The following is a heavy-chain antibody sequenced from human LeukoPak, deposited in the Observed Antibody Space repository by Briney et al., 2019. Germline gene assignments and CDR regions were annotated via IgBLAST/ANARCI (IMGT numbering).Heavy chain of an antibody. CDR2: INSDGSSI. CDR1: GFTFSSYW. D-gene: IGHD5-12*01. Sequence: GGSLRLSCAASGFTFSSYWMHWVRQAPGKGLVWVSCINSDGSSITYADSVKGRFTISRDNAKNTLYLQMNSLRVEDTAVYYCAREGRVSGYDFDCWGQGTLVTVPS. V-gene: IGHV3-74*03. J-gene: IGHJ4*02. CDR3: AREGRVSGYDFDC.